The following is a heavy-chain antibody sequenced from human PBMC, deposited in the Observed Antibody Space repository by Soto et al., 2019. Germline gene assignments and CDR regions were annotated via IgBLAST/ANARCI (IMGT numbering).Heavy chain of an antibody. V-gene: IGHV1-3*01. CDR1: GYDFSSYP. CDR3: ARRGLPSTIGGAAWAYLDH. D-gene: IGHD1-26*01. CDR2: INVANGNT. Sequence: QVQLVQSGAEVKKPGASVKVSCKASGYDFSSYPINWVRQAPGQRPEWVGWINVANGNTQYSRKVQDRITITRDTSAATVYMLLSSLRSEDTAVYLCARRGLPSTIGGAAWAYLDHWGQGTLVTVSS. J-gene: IGHJ4*02.